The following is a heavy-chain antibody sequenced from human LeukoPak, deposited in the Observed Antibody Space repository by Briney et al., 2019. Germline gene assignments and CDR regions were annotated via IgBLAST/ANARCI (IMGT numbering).Heavy chain of an antibody. CDR2: IYPGDSDT. CDR3: ARQTRLYYYDSSGYYYDY. CDR1: GYSFTSYW. J-gene: IGHJ4*02. D-gene: IGHD3-22*01. Sequence: GESLKISCKGSGYSFTSYWIGWVRQMPGKGLEWMGIIYPGDSDTRYSPSFQGQVTISADKSISTAYLQWSSLKASDTAMYYCARQTRLYYYDSSGYYYDYWGQGTLVTVSS. V-gene: IGHV5-51*01.